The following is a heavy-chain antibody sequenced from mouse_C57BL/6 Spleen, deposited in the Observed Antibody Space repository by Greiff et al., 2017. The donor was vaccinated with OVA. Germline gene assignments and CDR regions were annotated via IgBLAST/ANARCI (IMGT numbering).Heavy chain of an antibody. CDR3: ARVYGSSFFFDY. D-gene: IGHD1-1*01. Sequence: EVQLVESGPGLVKPSQSLSLTCSVTGYSITSGYYWNWIRQFPGNNLEWMGYISYDGSNNYNPSLKNRISITRDTSKNQFFLKLNSVTTEDTATYYCARVYGSSFFFDYWGQGTTLTVSS. V-gene: IGHV3-6*01. CDR2: ISYDGSN. J-gene: IGHJ2*01. CDR1: GYSITSGYY.